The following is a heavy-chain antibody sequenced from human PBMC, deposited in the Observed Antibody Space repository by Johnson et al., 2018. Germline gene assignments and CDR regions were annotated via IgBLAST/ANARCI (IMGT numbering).Heavy chain of an antibody. CDR3: AKDGRLLRYGDLACSVQH. D-gene: IGHD3-9*01. V-gene: IGHV3-30*18. CDR2: LSYDGTNK. J-gene: IGHJ1*01. Sequence: QVQLVQSGGGVVQPGRSLRLSCAASGFTFSSYGMHWVRQAPGKGLEWVAVLSYDGTNKYYADSVKGRFTISRDNSKNTLYLQMNSLGAEDTAVYDCAKDGRLLRYGDLACSVQHWGQGTLVTVSS. CDR1: GFTFSSYG.